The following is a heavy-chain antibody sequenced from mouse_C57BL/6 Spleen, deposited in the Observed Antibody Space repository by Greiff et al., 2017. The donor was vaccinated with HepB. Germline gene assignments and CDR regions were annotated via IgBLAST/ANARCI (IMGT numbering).Heavy chain of an antibody. J-gene: IGHJ2*01. V-gene: IGHV3-6*01. CDR2: ISYDGSN. CDR3: ARFYYYGSSSYYFDY. D-gene: IGHD1-1*01. CDR1: GYSITSGYY. Sequence: EVQLQQSGPGLVKPSQSLSLTCSVTGYSITSGYYWNWIRQFPGNKLEWMGYISYDGSNNYNPSLKNRISITRDTSKNQFFLKLNSVTTEDTATYYCARFYYYGSSSYYFDYWGQGTTLTVSS.